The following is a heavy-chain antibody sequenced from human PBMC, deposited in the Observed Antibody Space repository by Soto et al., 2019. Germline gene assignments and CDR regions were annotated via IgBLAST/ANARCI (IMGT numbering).Heavy chain of an antibody. CDR1: GGSISSGDYY. Sequence: SETLSLTCTVSGGSISSGDYYWSWIRQPPGKGLEWIGYIYYSGSTYYNPSLKSRVTISVDTSKNQFSLKLSSVTAADTAVYYCARDFVGIPIGLDYWGQGTLVTVSS. J-gene: IGHJ4*02. V-gene: IGHV4-30-4*01. CDR2: IYYSGST. D-gene: IGHD6-13*01. CDR3: ARDFVGIPIGLDY.